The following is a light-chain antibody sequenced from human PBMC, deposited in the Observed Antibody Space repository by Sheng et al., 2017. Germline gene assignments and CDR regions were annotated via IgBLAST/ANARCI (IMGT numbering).Light chain of an antibody. Sequence: QSLLTQPPSVSEAPGQRVTISCSGSGSNIGNNAVNWYQQLPGKAPKLLIYYDDLLPSGVSDRFSGSKSGTSASLAISGLQSEDEADYYCSAWEDSLNGQVFGGGTKLTVL. V-gene: IGLV1-36*01. CDR3: SAWEDSLNGQV. CDR2: YDD. J-gene: IGLJ2*01. CDR1: GSNIGNNA.